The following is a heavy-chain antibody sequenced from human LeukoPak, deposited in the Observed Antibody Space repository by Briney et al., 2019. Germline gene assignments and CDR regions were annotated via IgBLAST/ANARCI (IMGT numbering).Heavy chain of an antibody. CDR1: GFTFSSYS. CDR2: ISERSSYI. Sequence: PGGSLRLSCAASGFTFSSYSVNWVRQAPGKGLEWVSSISERSSYIYYADSMKGRFTISRDNAKNSLYLQMNSLRAEDTEVYYCARSTRRQNDAFDIWGKGTVVTVSS. V-gene: IGHV3-21*01. J-gene: IGHJ3*02. CDR3: ARSTRRQNDAFDI.